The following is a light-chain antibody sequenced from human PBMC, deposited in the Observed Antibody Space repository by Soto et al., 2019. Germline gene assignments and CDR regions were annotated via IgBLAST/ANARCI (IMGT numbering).Light chain of an antibody. J-gene: IGLJ1*01. CDR2: EVR. CDR3: FSTTSSGTYV. V-gene: IGLV2-14*01. CDR1: SSDVGNYKY. Sequence: QSALTQPASVSGSPGQSITISCTGTSSDVGNYKYVSWYQQHPGKAPKLMIYEVRNRPSGVSNRFSGSKSGNTASLTISGLQAEEETDYYCFSTTSSGTYVVGTGTKLTVL.